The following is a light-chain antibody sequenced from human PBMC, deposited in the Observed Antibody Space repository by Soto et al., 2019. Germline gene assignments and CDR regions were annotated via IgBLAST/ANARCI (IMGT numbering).Light chain of an antibody. Sequence: QSVLTQSPSASASLGASVKLTCTLSSGHSDYAIAWHQQPPEKGPRCLMKVNGDGSHSKEDGIPDRFSGSSSGAERYLTISSLQSEDEADYYCQTWGTGIRVFGTGTKLTV. V-gene: IGLV4-69*01. J-gene: IGLJ1*01. CDR3: QTWGTGIRV. CDR2: VNGDGSH. CDR1: SGHSDYA.